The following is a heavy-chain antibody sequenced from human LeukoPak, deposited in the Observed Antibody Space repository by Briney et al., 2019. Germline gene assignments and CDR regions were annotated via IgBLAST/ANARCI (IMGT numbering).Heavy chain of an antibody. CDR1: GGSFSGYY. CDR2: INHSGST. V-gene: IGHV4-34*01. Sequence: PSETLSLTCVVYGGSFSGYYRSWIRQPPGKGLEWIGEINHSGSTNYNPSLKSRVIISVDTSNNQFSLKVNSLTAADTAVYYCARGGPGYSGYGGWLDPWGQGTLVTVSS. CDR3: ARGGPGYSGYGGWLDP. J-gene: IGHJ5*02. D-gene: IGHD5-12*01.